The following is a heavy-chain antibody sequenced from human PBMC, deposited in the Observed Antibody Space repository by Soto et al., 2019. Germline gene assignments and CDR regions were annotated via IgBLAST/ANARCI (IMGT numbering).Heavy chain of an antibody. CDR1: GFTFSSYA. J-gene: IGHJ4*02. CDR2: ISGSGGST. Sequence: EVQLLESGGGLVQPGGSLRLSCAASGFTFSSYAMSWVRQAPGTGLEWVSAISGSGGSTYYPDSVKGRFTISRDNSKNTLYLQMNSLRAEDTAVYYCAKDFPLYGWVDYWGQGTLVTVSS. D-gene: IGHD2-8*02. CDR3: AKDFPLYGWVDY. V-gene: IGHV3-23*01.